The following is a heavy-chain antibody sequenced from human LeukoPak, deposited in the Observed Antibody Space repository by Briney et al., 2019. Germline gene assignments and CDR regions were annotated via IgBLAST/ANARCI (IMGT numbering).Heavy chain of an antibody. Sequence: SETLSLTCTVSGGSISSYYWSWIRQPPGKGLEWIGYIYYSGSTNYNPSLKSRVTISVDTSKNQFSLKLSSVTAADTAVYYCARAAVPKRDSAFDIWGQGTMVTVSS. CDR2: IYYSGST. J-gene: IGHJ3*02. CDR3: ARAAVPKRDSAFDI. V-gene: IGHV4-59*01. CDR1: GGSISSYY. D-gene: IGHD3/OR15-3a*01.